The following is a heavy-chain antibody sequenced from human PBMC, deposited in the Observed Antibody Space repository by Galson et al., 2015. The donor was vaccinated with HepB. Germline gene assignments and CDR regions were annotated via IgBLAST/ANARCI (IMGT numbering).Heavy chain of an antibody. CDR1: GFTFSSHG. J-gene: IGHJ6*03. V-gene: IGHV3-30*18. D-gene: IGHD2/OR15-2a*01. CDR2: ISDNGHNK. Sequence: SLRLSCAGYGFTFSSHGMHWVRQAPGRGLEWVAVISDNGHNKQYADSVKGRFTISRDNSKNTVFLQMNSLRPEDTAVYYCAKVGPIVPESIWYYYLYMDVWGKGATVTVSS. CDR3: AKVGPIVPESIWYYYLYMDV.